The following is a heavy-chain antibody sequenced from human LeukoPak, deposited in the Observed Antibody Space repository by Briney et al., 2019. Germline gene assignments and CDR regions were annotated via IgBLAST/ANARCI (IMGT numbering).Heavy chain of an antibody. CDR1: GGSISSYY. CDR2: IYTSGST. CDR3: ARDLYGDYPYYYYMDV. J-gene: IGHJ6*03. V-gene: IGHV4-4*07. D-gene: IGHD4-17*01. Sequence: SETLSLTCTVSGGSISSYYWSWIRQPAGKGLEWIGRIYTSGSTNYNPSLKSRVTMSVDTSKNQFSLKLSSVTAADTAVYYCARDLYGDYPYYYYMDVWGKGTTVTISS.